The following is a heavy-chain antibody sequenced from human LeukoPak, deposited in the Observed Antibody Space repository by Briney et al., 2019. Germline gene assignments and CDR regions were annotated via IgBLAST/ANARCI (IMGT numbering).Heavy chain of an antibody. Sequence: SGTLSLTCAVSGGSISSNNWWGWVRQPPGKGLEWIGEIYHSGSPNYNPSLKSRVTISVDKSRNHFSLNLSSVTAADTAVYYCARESEGTHHDSTAAFHYWGQGTLVTVSS. CDR1: GGSISSNNW. D-gene: IGHD1-7*01. J-gene: IGHJ4*02. V-gene: IGHV4-4*02. CDR2: IYHSGSP. CDR3: ARESEGTHHDSTAAFHY.